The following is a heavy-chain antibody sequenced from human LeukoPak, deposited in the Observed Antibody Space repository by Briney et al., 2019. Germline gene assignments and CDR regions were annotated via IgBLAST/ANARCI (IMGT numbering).Heavy chain of an antibody. Sequence: ASVKVSCKASGYTFTSYGISWVRQATGQGLEWMGWMNPNSGNTGYAQKFQGRVTMTRNTSISTAYMELSSLRSEDTAVYYCARVRRIHNWFDPWGQGTLVTVSS. D-gene: IGHD2-21*01. CDR1: GYTFTSYG. V-gene: IGHV1-8*02. J-gene: IGHJ5*02. CDR3: ARVRRIHNWFDP. CDR2: MNPNSGNT.